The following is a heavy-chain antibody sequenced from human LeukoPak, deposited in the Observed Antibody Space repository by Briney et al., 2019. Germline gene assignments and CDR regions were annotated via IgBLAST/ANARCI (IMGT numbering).Heavy chain of an antibody. CDR1: GGSISSSNW. CDR3: ARVSQTTYYYDSSGYYRPYYYYYYMDV. V-gene: IGHV4-4*02. J-gene: IGHJ6*03. CDR2: IYHSGST. D-gene: IGHD3-22*01. Sequence: PSGTLSLTCAVSGGSISSSNWWSWVRQPPGKGLEWIGEIYHSGSTNYNPSLKSRVTISVDKSKNQFSLKLSSVTAADTAVYYCARVSQTTYYYDSSGYYRPYYYYYYMDVWGKGTTVTVSS.